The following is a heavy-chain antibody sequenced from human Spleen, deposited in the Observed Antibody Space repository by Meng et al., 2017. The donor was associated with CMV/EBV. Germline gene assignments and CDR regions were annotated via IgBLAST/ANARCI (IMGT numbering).Heavy chain of an antibody. Sequence: GGSLRLSCAASGFTFSDYYMSWIRQAPGKGLEWVAYISTDGATIYYADSVKGRFTISRENAQSSLYLQMSSLRAEDTAVYFCARLGYCDATTCPLDLWGQGTLVTVSS. CDR2: ISTDGATI. CDR1: GFTFSDYY. V-gene: IGHV3-11*04. J-gene: IGHJ4*02. CDR3: ARLGYCDATTCPLDL. D-gene: IGHD2-15*01.